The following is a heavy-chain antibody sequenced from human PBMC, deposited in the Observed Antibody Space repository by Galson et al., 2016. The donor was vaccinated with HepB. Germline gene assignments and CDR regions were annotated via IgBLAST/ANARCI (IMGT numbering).Heavy chain of an antibody. V-gene: IGHV4-61*01. CDR3: ARAPPLYSSGWYLGLLGAFDN. CDR2: IFYSGST. CDR1: GGSVSSGTYS. D-gene: IGHD6-19*01. J-gene: IGHJ3*02. Sequence: ETLSLTCTVSGGSVSSGTYSWSWIRQPPGKGLEWIGYIFYSGSTNYNPSLKSRVTISVDTSKNQISLKLSSVTAADTAVYYLARAPPLYSSGWYLGLLGAFDNWGQGTMVTVSS.